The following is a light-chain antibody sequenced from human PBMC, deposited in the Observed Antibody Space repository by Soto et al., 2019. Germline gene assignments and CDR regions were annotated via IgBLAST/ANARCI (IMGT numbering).Light chain of an antibody. Sequence: EIVLTQSPATLSVSPGERATLSCRASQSVSDNLAWYQQKPGQAPRLLIYTASTRATGIPARFSGGGSGTEFTLTISSVQSEDVAVYYCQHYNNWPPYTFGQGTKLEIK. CDR1: QSVSDN. J-gene: IGKJ2*01. CDR3: QHYNNWPPYT. CDR2: TAS. V-gene: IGKV3-15*01.